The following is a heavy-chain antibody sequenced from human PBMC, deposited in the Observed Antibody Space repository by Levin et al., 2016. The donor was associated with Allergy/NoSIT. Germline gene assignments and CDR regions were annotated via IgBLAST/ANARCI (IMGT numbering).Heavy chain of an antibody. CDR2: ISYDGSNK. J-gene: IGHJ4*02. V-gene: IGHV3-30*18. Sequence: GGSLRLSCAASGFTFSSYGMHWVRQAPGKGLEWVAVISYDGSNKYYADSVKGRFTLSRDNSKNTLYLQVNSLRADDTAVYYCAKAQELWLLGGFDYWGQGTLVTVSS. CDR3: AKAQELWLLGGFDY. D-gene: IGHD5-18*01. CDR1: GFTFSSYG.